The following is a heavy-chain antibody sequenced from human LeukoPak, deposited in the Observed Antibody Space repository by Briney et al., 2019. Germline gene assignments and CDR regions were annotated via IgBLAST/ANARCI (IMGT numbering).Heavy chain of an antibody. CDR3: ARHRLGYNWNPYWFDP. CDR1: GGSISSGGYY. D-gene: IGHD1-20*01. J-gene: IGHJ5*02. CDR2: IYHSGST. Sequence: PSETLSLTCTVSGGSISSGGYYWSWIRQPPGKGLEWIGYIYHSGSTYYNPSLKSRVTISVDRSKNQFSLKLSSVTAADTAVYYCARHRLGYNWNPYWFDPWGQGTLVTVSS. V-gene: IGHV4-30-2*01.